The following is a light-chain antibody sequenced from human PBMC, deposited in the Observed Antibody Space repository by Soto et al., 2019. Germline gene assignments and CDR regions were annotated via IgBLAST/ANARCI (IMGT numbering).Light chain of an antibody. CDR2: VEY. CDR3: QQYNDSFPYT. V-gene: IGKV1-9*01. CDR1: QGIRSY. Sequence: DIQLTQSPSFLSASVGDRVNITCRASQGIRSYVAWFQQNPGKAPQVLIYVEYTLRSGVPSRFSGSGSGTEFTLTISSLQPEDFATYYCQQYNDSFPYTFGQGTKVDIK. J-gene: IGKJ2*01.